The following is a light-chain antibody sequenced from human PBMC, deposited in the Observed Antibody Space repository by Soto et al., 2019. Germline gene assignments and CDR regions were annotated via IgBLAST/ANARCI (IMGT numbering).Light chain of an antibody. CDR3: QQNGNSPRT. CDR2: GAS. Sequence: EIVLTQSPGTLSLPPGERATLPCRASQNITNNYVAWYQHKPGQAPRLLIYGASSRATGIPVRFSGSGSGTDFTLTISRLEPEDFAVYYCQQNGNSPRTFGQGTKVDIK. J-gene: IGKJ1*01. CDR1: QNITNNY. V-gene: IGKV3-20*01.